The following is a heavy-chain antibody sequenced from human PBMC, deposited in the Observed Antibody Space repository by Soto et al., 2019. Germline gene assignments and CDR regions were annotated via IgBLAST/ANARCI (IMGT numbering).Heavy chain of an antibody. CDR2: ISGSGGST. Sequence: GGSRRLSCAASGFTFSSYAMSWVRQAPGKGLEWVSAISGSGGSTYYADSVKGRFTISRDNSKNTLYLQMNSLRAEDTAVYYCAKGRRGYSYGYAHYFDYWGQGTLVTVSS. D-gene: IGHD5-18*01. J-gene: IGHJ4*02. CDR1: GFTFSSYA. CDR3: AKGRRGYSYGYAHYFDY. V-gene: IGHV3-23*01.